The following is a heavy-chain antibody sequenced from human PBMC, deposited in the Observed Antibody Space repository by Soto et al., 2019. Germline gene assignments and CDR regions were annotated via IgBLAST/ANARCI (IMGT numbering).Heavy chain of an antibody. CDR1: GFTFSSYS. V-gene: IGHV3-23*01. D-gene: IGHD6-19*01. J-gene: IGHJ4*02. Sequence: PGGSLRLSCAASGFTFSSYSMSWVRQAPGKGLECVSAISVSGGSTYYADSVKGRFTISRDNSKNTLYLQMNSLRADDTAVYYCAKGYSSGWSGYYFAYWGPGTFVTLSS. CDR3: AKGYSSGWSGYYFAY. CDR2: ISVSGGST.